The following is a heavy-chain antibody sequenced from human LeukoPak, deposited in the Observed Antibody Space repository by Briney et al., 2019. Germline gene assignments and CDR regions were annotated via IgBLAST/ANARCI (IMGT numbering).Heavy chain of an antibody. J-gene: IGHJ3*02. Sequence: GGSLRLSCAASGFTVSSNYMSWVRQAPGKGLEWVSVIYSGGSTYYADSVKGRFTISRDNSKNTLYLQMNSLRAEDTAVYYCARVRSGSYRDAFDIWGQGTMVTVSS. CDR1: GFTVSSNY. V-gene: IGHV3-53*01. D-gene: IGHD1-26*01. CDR2: IYSGGST. CDR3: ARVRSGSYRDAFDI.